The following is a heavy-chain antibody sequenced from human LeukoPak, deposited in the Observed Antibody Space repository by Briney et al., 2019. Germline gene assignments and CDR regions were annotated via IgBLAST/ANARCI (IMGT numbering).Heavy chain of an antibody. CDR2: ISSSSSYI. J-gene: IGHJ3*02. Sequence: GGSLRLSCAASGFTFSGYSMNWVRQAPGKGLEWVSSISSSSSYIYYADSVKGRFTISRDNAKNSLYLQMNSLRAEDTAVYYCARDLRRGDYDSSGYYYFDAFDIWDQGTMVTVSS. V-gene: IGHV3-21*01. CDR1: GFTFSGYS. D-gene: IGHD3-22*01. CDR3: ARDLRRGDYDSSGYYYFDAFDI.